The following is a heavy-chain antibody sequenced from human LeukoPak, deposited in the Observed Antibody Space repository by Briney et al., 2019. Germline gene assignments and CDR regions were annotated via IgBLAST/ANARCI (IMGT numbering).Heavy chain of an antibody. CDR3: AREGEDVVVTAIPYYYYYYGMDV. Sequence: SGRSLRLSCAASGFTFSSYGMHWVRQAPGKGLEWVAVIWYDGSNKYYADSVKGRFTISGDNSKNTLYLQTNSLRAEDTAVYYCAREGEDVVVTAIPYYYYYYGMDVWGKGTTVAVSS. V-gene: IGHV3-33*01. CDR2: IWYDGSNK. D-gene: IGHD2-21*02. CDR1: GFTFSSYG. J-gene: IGHJ6*04.